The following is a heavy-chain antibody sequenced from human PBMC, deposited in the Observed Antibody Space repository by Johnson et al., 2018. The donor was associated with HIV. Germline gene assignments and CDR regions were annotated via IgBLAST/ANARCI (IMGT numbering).Heavy chain of an antibody. V-gene: IGHV3-11*06. CDR2: ISSSGST. CDR1: GFTFSDYY. Sequence: QVQLVESGGGLVKPGGSLRLSCAASGFTFSDYYMSWIRQAPGKGLEWVSYISSSGSTSYADSVKGRFTISRDNAKNTLYLQMNSLRAEDTAVYYCAREKVVAATYDAFDIWGQGTMVTVSS. CDR3: AREKVVAATYDAFDI. D-gene: IGHD2-15*01. J-gene: IGHJ3*02.